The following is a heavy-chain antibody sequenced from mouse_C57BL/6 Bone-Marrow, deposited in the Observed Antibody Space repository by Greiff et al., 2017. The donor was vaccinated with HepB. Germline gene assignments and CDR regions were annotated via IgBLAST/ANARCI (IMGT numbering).Heavy chain of an antibody. J-gene: IGHJ1*03. V-gene: IGHV5-6*02. D-gene: IGHD2-4*01. CDR2: ISSGGSYT. Sequence: VKLMESGGDLVKPGGSLKLSCAASGFTFSSYGMSWVRQTPDKRLEWVATISSGGSYTYYPDSVKGRFTISRDNAKNTLYLQMSSLKSEDTAMYYCARREDYDGYFDVWGTGTTVTVSS. CDR1: GFTFSSYG. CDR3: ARREDYDGYFDV.